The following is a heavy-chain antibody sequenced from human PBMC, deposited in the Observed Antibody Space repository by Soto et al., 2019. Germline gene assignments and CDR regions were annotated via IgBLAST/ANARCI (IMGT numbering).Heavy chain of an antibody. Sequence: QLHLVQSGAEVKKAGSSVKVSCKASGGTVSSYAITWVRQAPGKGLEWMGVFIPIFVSAHYAPKFQGRITITADESTSTADMELSGLTSEDTAIYYCARDVSSDTTGFRGYDLWGQGPQVTVSS. D-gene: IGHD3-10*01. CDR1: GGTVSSYA. CDR3: ARDVSSDTTGFRGYDL. V-gene: IGHV1-69*01. J-gene: IGHJ4*02. CDR2: FIPIFVSA.